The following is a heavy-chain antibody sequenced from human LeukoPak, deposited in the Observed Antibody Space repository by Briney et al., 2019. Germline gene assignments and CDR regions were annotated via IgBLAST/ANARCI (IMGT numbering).Heavy chain of an antibody. CDR3: TTTGDTIYDAFDI. CDR2: IRSKANNYAT. CDR1: GFTFSGSV. D-gene: IGHD3-3*01. Sequence: GGSLRLSCAASGFTFSGSVIHWVRQASGKGLEWVGRIRSKANNYATAYAASVKGRFTISRDDSKNTAYLQTNSLKTEDTAVYYCTTTGDTIYDAFDIWGQGTMVTVSS. V-gene: IGHV3-73*01. J-gene: IGHJ3*02.